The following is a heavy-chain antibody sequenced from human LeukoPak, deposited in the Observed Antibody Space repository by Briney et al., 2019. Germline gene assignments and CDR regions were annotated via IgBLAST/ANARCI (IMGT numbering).Heavy chain of an antibody. Sequence: SGPTLVKPTQTLTLTCTFSGFSLSTSGVGVGWIRQPAGKALEWLALIYWDDDKRYSSSLKSRLTITKDTSKNQVVLTMTNMDPVDTATYYCAHRLSNGDYFHYYFDYWGQGTLVTVSS. CDR1: GFSLSTSGVG. D-gene: IGHD4-17*01. J-gene: IGHJ4*02. CDR2: IYWDDDK. CDR3: AHRLSNGDYFHYYFDY. V-gene: IGHV2-5*02.